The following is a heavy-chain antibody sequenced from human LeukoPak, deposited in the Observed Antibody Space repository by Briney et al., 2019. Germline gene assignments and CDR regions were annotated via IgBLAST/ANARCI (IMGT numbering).Heavy chain of an antibody. Sequence: HAGGSLRLSCAASGFTFSRYAMNWVRHAPGKGLEWISYISGSNTSVSYADSVKGRFTISRDNAESSLFLQMNSLRAEDTALYYCARDLYTSTWYPAFDSWGQGTLVTVSS. D-gene: IGHD6-13*01. CDR3: ARDLYTSTWYPAFDS. CDR2: ISGSNTSV. CDR1: GFTFSRYA. V-gene: IGHV3-48*04. J-gene: IGHJ4*02.